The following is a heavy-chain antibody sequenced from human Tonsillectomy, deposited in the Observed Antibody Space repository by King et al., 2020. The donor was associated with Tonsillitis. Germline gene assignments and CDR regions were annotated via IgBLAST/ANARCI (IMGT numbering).Heavy chain of an antibody. Sequence: VQLVQSGAEVKRPGSSVKVSCKASGGTFSSYAITWVRQAPGQGLEWLGGIIPIFATPNYAQKLQGRVTITADASTSTAYMELSSLRSDDTAVYFCARAVVVSYGPNFYYYYIDVWGKGTTVAVSS. CDR1: GGTFSSYA. J-gene: IGHJ6*03. D-gene: IGHD5-18*01. CDR3: ARAVVVSYGPNFYYYYIDV. CDR2: IIPIFATP. V-gene: IGHV1-69*01.